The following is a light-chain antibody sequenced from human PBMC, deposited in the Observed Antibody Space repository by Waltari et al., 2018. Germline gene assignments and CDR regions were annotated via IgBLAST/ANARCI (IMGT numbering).Light chain of an antibody. CDR3: QHYVRLPAT. CDR1: PSVSRT. CDR2: GAS. V-gene: IGKV3-20*01. Sequence: EIVFTHSPGTLSLPPGERATLSCRASPSVSRTLAWYQQKPGQAPRLLIFGASNRATGIPDRFSGSGSGTDFSLIITRLEPEDSAMYYCQHYVRLPATFGQGTKVEIQ. J-gene: IGKJ1*01.